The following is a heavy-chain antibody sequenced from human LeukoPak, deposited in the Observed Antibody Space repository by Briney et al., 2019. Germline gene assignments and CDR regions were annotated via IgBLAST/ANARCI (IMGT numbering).Heavy chain of an antibody. V-gene: IGHV4-34*01. CDR3: ARGGGWFGELRGYFQH. D-gene: IGHD3-10*01. CDR1: GGSFSGYY. CDR2: INHSGST. J-gene: IGHJ1*01. Sequence: SETLSLTCAVYGGSFSGYYWSWIRQPPGKGLEWIGEINHSGSTNYNPSLKSRVTISVDTSKNQFSLKPSSVTAADTAVYYCARGGGWFGELRGYFQHWGQGTLVTVSS.